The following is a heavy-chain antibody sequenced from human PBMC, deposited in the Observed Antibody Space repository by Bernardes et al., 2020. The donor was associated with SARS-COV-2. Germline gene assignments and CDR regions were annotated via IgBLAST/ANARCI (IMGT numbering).Heavy chain of an antibody. Sequence: GGSLRLSCAVYEMSIRNFWMSWVRQGPGKGLEWVAKIKKDGTVRDYVDTVKGRFSISRDNTRNQVYLQMNALRVEDTGTYYCRIGHYADLWGQGTLITVTS. J-gene: IGHJ5*02. CDR2: IKKDGTVR. CDR1: EMSIRNFW. V-gene: IGHV3-7*01. CDR3: RIGHYADL. D-gene: IGHD4-17*01.